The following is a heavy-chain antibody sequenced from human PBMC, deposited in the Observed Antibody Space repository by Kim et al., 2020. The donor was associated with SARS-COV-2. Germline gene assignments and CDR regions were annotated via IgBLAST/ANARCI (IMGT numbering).Heavy chain of an antibody. CDR3: ARGPYCGSSSCPYAFDI. CDR1: GYTFTSYD. D-gene: IGHD2-2*01. Sequence: ASVKVSCKASGYTFTSYDINWVRQATGQGLEWMGWMNPNSGNTGYAQKFQGRVTMTRNTSISTAYMDLSSLRSVDTAVYYCARGPYCGSSSCPYAFDIWGQGTMVTVSS. V-gene: IGHV1-8*01. CDR2: MNPNSGNT. J-gene: IGHJ3*02.